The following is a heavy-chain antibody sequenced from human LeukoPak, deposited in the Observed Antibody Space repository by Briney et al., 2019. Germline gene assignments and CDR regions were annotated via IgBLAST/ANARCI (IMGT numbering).Heavy chain of an antibody. CDR1: GFTFSSYS. D-gene: IGHD4-11*01. V-gene: IGHV3-21*01. CDR3: ARDPYSGLFDS. CDR2: ISSSSSYI. Sequence: GGSLRLSCAASGFTFSSYSMNWVRQAPGKGLEWVSSISSSSSYIYYADSVKGRFTISKDNAKNSLYVQMNSLRAEDTAVYYCARDPYSGLFDSWGQGTLVTVSS. J-gene: IGHJ4*02.